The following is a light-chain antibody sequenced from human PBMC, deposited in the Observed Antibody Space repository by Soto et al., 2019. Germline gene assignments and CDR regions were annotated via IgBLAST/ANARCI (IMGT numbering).Light chain of an antibody. CDR1: QSTSSY. Sequence: DVEVTQSPSSLSASVGDRVTMTCRASQSTSSYLAWYQQKPGKAPKLLIYQASSLENGVPSRFSGSGSGTEFSLTISSLQPDDFATYYCQQYSSHSTFGQGTRLEI. CDR3: QQYSSHST. CDR2: QAS. V-gene: IGKV1-5*03. J-gene: IGKJ5*01.